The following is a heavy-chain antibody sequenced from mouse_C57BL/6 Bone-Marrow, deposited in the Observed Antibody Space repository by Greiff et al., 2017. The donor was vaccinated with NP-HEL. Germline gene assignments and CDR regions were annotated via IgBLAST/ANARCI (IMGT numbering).Heavy chain of an antibody. CDR1: GYTFTDYY. J-gene: IGHJ2*01. CDR3: ARWYGNSYFDY. D-gene: IGHD2-10*02. CDR2: INPNNGGT. Sequence: EVKLQQSGPELVKPGASVKISCKASGYTFTDYYMNWVKQSHGKSLEWIGDINPNNGGTSYNQKFKGKATLTVDKSSSTAYMELRSLTSEDSAVYYCARWYGNSYFDYWGQGTTLTVSS. V-gene: IGHV1-26*01.